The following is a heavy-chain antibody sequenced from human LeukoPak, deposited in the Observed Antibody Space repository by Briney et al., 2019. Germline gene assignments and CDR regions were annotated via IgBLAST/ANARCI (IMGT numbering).Heavy chain of an antibody. CDR1: GFTFSSYS. Sequence: GGSLRLSCAASGFTFSSYSMNWVRQAPGKGLEWVSSISSSSSYIYYADSAKGRFTISRDNAKNSLYLQMNSLRAEDTAVYYCARDQGGSTSAFDIWGQGTMVTVSS. D-gene: IGHD1-26*01. V-gene: IGHV3-21*01. J-gene: IGHJ3*02. CDR2: ISSSSSYI. CDR3: ARDQGGSTSAFDI.